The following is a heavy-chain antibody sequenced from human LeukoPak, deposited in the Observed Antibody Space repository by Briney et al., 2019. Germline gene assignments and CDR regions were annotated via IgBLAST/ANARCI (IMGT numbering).Heavy chain of an antibody. CDR2: IGGYNGNT. CDR1: GYTFTNYG. Sequence: ASVSVSCKASGYTFTNYGLTWVRQAPGQGHKWMGWIGGYNGNTDYAQKFQGRVTVTTDTSTSTAYMELRSLRSDDTAVYYCARGDSGGYSCLDYWGQGTLVTVSS. CDR3: ARGDSGGYSCLDY. D-gene: IGHD3-22*01. V-gene: IGHV1-18*01. J-gene: IGHJ4*02.